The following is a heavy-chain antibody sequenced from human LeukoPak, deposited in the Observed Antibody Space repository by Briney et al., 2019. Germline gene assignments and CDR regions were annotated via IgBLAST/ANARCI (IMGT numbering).Heavy chain of an antibody. Sequence: QTGGSLRLSCAASGFTFSSYAMGWVRQAPGKGLEWVSAISGSGGSTYYADSVKGRFTISRDYAKNTLYLQMNSLRAEDTAVYYCASYYGSGSNYKLDYWGQGTLVTVSS. CDR1: GFTFSSYA. CDR3: ASYYGSGSNYKLDY. V-gene: IGHV3-23*01. D-gene: IGHD3-10*01. J-gene: IGHJ4*02. CDR2: ISGSGGST.